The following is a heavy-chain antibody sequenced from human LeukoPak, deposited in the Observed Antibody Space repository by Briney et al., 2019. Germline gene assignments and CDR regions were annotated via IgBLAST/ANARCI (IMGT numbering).Heavy chain of an antibody. V-gene: IGHV1-2*06. D-gene: IGHD2-2*01. J-gene: IGHJ4*02. CDR1: GYTFTGYH. CDR3: ARDYCSSTSCLFDY. CDR2: INPNSGDT. Sequence: ASVKVSCRASGYTFTGYHMHWVRQAPGQGLEWMGRINPNSGDTNYAQKFQGRVAMTRDTSISTAFMELTRLRSDDTAVYYCARDYCSSTSCLFDYWGQGTLVTVSS.